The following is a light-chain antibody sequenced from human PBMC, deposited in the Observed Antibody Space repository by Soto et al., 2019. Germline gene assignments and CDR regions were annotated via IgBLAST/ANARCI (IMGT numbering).Light chain of an antibody. CDR3: CSYAGSGTDKYV. J-gene: IGLJ1*01. Sequence: QSVLAQPASVSGSPGQSITISCTGTSSDIGTYNFVSWYQQLPGEAPKFMIYDDIKRPSGVSNRFSGSKSGNTASLTISGLQAEDEADYYCCSYAGSGTDKYVFGGGTKVT. CDR1: SSDIGTYNF. V-gene: IGLV2-23*01. CDR2: DDI.